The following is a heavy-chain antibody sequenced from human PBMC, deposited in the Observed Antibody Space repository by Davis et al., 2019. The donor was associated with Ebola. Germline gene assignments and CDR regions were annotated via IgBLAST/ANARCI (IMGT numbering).Heavy chain of an antibody. Sequence: GSLRLSCTVSGGSISSYYWNWIRQTPGKGLEWIGYIYYSGSTNYNPSLKSRVTISVDTSKNHFSLKLRSVTAADTAVYYCARDKGLFTFDYWGQGTLVTVSS. J-gene: IGHJ4*02. CDR1: GGSISSYY. CDR3: ARDKGLFTFDY. V-gene: IGHV4-59*12. CDR2: IYYSGST. D-gene: IGHD3-10*02.